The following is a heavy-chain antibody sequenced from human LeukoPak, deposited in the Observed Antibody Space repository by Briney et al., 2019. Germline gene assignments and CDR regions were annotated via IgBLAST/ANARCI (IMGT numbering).Heavy chain of an antibody. Sequence: PGRSLRPSCAASGFTFSSYGMHWARQAPGKGLEWVAVISYDGSNKYYADSVKGRFTISRDNSKNTLYLQMNSLRAEDTAVYYCAKDGHYYDSSGYSAEFGYWGQGTLVTVSS. CDR1: GFTFSSYG. J-gene: IGHJ4*02. CDR2: ISYDGSNK. CDR3: AKDGHYYDSSGYSAEFGY. V-gene: IGHV3-30*18. D-gene: IGHD3-22*01.